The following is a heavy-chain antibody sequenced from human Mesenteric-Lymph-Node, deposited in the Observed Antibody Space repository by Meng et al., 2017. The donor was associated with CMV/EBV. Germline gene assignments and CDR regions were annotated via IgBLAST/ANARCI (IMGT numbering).Heavy chain of an antibody. CDR1: GFDFRSFG. Sequence: GGSLRLSCEAPGFDFRSFGMHWVRQAPGQGLEWVAFIRYDESDKWYADSVRGRFTISRDNSKSTLTLHMSSLRREDTAVYYCVRDGGLPRHYYFALDVWGQGTTVTVSS. D-gene: IGHD3-16*01. CDR2: IRYDESDK. CDR3: VRDGGLPRHYYFALDV. V-gene: IGHV3-30*02. J-gene: IGHJ6*02.